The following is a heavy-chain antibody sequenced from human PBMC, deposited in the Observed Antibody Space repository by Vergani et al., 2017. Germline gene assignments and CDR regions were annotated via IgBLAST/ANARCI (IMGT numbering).Heavy chain of an antibody. CDR3: ARERMVRGRDTGPSYYYGMDV. Sequence: QVQLVQSGAEVKKPGASVKVSCKASGYTFTGYYMHWVRSAPGQGLGWMGWINPNSGGTNYAQKFQGWVTMTRDTSISTAYMELSRLRSDDTAVYYCARERMVRGRDTGPSYYYGMDVWGQGTTVTVSS. J-gene: IGHJ6*02. CDR1: GYTFTGYY. CDR2: INPNSGGT. D-gene: IGHD3-10*01. V-gene: IGHV1-2*04.